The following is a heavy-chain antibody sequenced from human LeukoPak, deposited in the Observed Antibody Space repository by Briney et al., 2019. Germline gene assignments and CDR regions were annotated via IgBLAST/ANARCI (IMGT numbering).Heavy chain of an antibody. CDR3: ARLWYGGSYYYYGMDV. CDR1: GGSISSSSYY. CDR2: IYTSGST. V-gene: IGHV4-61*02. D-gene: IGHD1-26*01. Sequence: PSETLSLTCTVSGGSISSSSYYWSWIRQPAGKGLEWIGRIYTSGSTNYNPSLKSRVTMSVDTSKKQFSLKLSSVTAADTAVYYCARLWYGGSYYYYGMDVWGQGTTVTVSS. J-gene: IGHJ6*02.